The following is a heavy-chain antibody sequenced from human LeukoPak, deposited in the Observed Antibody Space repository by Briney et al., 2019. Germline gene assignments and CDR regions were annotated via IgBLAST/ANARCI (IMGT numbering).Heavy chain of an antibody. CDR3: ARVGSGWFYYFDY. CDR2: TYYRSKWYN. Sequence: SQTLSLTCAISGDSVSSNSAAWNWIRQSPSRGLEWLGRTYYRSKWYNDYAVSVKSRITINPDTSKNQFSLKLSSVTAADTAVYYCARVGSGWFYYFDYWGQGTLVTVSS. V-gene: IGHV6-1*01. J-gene: IGHJ4*02. D-gene: IGHD6-19*01. CDR1: GDSVSSNSAA.